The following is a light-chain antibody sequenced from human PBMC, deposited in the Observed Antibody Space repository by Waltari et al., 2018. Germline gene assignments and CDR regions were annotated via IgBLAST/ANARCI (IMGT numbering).Light chain of an antibody. CDR3: QVWHSTFDHPV. CDR1: KIECQT. Sequence: YVLTQSPSVSVAPGQTATITCGGIKIECQTVHWYQRKPGQAPVLVVYDDSARPSGIPDRFSGSNSGDPATLTISRVEAGDEADYYCQVWHSTFDHPVFGGGTKLTVL. J-gene: IGLJ2*01. V-gene: IGLV3-21*02. CDR2: DDS.